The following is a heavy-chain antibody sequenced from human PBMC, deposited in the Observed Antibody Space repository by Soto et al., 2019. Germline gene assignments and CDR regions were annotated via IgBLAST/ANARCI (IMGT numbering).Heavy chain of an antibody. CDR1: GFTFSNAW. J-gene: IGHJ6*03. Sequence: GGSLRLSCAASGFTFSNAWMSWVRQAPGKGLEWVGRIKSKTDGGTTDYAAPVKGRFTISRDDSKNTLYLKMNSLKTEDTAVYYCTTRGLYSGYDFEVPGYYMDVWGKGTTVTVSS. CDR2: IKSKTDGGTT. CDR3: TTRGLYSGYDFEVPGYYMDV. D-gene: IGHD5-12*01. V-gene: IGHV3-15*01.